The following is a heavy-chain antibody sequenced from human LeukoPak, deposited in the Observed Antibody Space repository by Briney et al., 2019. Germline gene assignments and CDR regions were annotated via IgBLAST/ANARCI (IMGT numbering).Heavy chain of an antibody. CDR2: IYPGDSNT. D-gene: IGHD3-10*01. J-gene: IGHJ4*02. V-gene: IGHV5-51*01. Sequence: GESLKISCNGSGYNFASCWIAWVRQMPGRGLVWMGSIYPGDSNTKYSPSFQGQVTFSADTSITPAYLQWSSRKASDTAMYYCARIITNCLYYWGQGALVTVSS. CDR3: ARIITNCLYY. CDR1: GYNFASCW.